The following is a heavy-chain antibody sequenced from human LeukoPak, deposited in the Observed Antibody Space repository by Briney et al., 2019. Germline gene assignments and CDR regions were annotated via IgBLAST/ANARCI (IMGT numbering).Heavy chain of an antibody. Sequence: SETLSLTCTVSGGSISSYYWSWIRQPPGKGLEWIGYIYYSGSTNYNPSLKSRVTISVDTSKNQFSLKLSSVTAADTAVYYCARWVDTMVRGVIRSWFDPWGQGTLVTVSS. CDR1: GGSISSYY. V-gene: IGHV4-59*01. CDR3: ARWVDTMVRGVIRSWFDP. J-gene: IGHJ5*02. D-gene: IGHD3-10*01. CDR2: IYYSGST.